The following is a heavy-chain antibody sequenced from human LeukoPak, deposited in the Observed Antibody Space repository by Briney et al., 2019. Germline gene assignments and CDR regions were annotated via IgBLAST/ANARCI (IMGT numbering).Heavy chain of an antibody. J-gene: IGHJ5*02. CDR3: ARDPRGP. Sequence: ASVKVSCKASGYTFTGYYMHWVRQAPGQGLEWMGWMNPNSGNTGYAQKFQGRVTMTRNTSISTAYMELSSLRSEDTAVYYCARDPRGPWGQGTLVTVSS. CDR1: GYTFTGYY. CDR2: MNPNSGNT. V-gene: IGHV1-8*02.